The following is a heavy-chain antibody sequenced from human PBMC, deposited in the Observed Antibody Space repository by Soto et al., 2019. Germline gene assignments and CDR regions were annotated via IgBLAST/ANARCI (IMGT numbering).Heavy chain of an antibody. CDR2: ISYDGSNK. CDR3: ARAVRSSGWIVRYYYYYGMDV. J-gene: IGHJ6*02. D-gene: IGHD6-19*01. CDR1: GFTFSSYA. V-gene: IGHV3-30-3*01. Sequence: GGSLRLSFAASGFTFSSYAMHWVRQAPGKGLEWVAVISYDGSNKYYADSVKGRFTISRDNSKNTLYLQMNSLRAEDTAVYYCARAVRSSGWIVRYYYYYGMDVWGQGTTVTVSS.